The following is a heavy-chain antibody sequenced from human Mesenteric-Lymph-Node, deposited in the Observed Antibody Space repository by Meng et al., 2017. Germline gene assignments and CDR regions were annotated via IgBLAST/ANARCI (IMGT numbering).Heavy chain of an antibody. J-gene: IGHJ3*02. Sequence: GGSLRLSCVASGFTFRSYWMRWVRQAPGKGLEWVATIKEDGSESYYVDSVKGRFTISRDNAKNSLYLQMDSLRAEDTAVYYCASLGRHYYGSGSQPLPDAFDIWGQGTMVTVSS. CDR2: IKEDGSES. CDR3: ASLGRHYYGSGSQPLPDAFDI. D-gene: IGHD3-10*01. V-gene: IGHV3-7*03. CDR1: GFTFRSYW.